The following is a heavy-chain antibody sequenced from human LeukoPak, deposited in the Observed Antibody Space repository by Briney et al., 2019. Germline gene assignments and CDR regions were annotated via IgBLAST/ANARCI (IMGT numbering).Heavy chain of an antibody. CDR2: ISYDGSNK. Sequence: GGSLRLTCADSGFTFSSYAIHWVRQAPGKGLEWVAVISYDGSNKYYADSVKGRFTISRDNSKNTLYLQMNSLRAEDTAVYYCARGRSPITMVRGYPGMANWFDPWGQGTLVTVSS. D-gene: IGHD3-10*01. CDR3: ARGRSPITMVRGYPGMANWFDP. J-gene: IGHJ5*02. CDR1: GFTFSSYA. V-gene: IGHV3-30*04.